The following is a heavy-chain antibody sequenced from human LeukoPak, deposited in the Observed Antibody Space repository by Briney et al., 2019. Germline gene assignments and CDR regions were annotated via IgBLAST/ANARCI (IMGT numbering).Heavy chain of an antibody. J-gene: IGHJ4*02. CDR1: GGSMSDNY. V-gene: IGHV4-59*12. CDR2: IDYSGAT. Sequence: PSETLSLTCTVSGGSMSDNYWNWIRQPPGKGLEWIGYIDYSGATNYNPSLKSRVTISVDTSKKQFSLNLNSVTAADTAVYYCARAPSGVSFDYWGQGTLVTVSS. CDR3: ARAPSGVSFDY. D-gene: IGHD1-26*01.